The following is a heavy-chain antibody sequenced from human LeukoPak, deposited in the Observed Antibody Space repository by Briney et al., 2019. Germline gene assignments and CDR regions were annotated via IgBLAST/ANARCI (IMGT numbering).Heavy chain of an antibody. CDR1: GNTFTAYY. J-gene: IGHJ5*02. Sequence: GASVKVSCKASGNTFTAYYIHWVRQAPGQGREWMGRINPNSGGTDYAQNFRGRVTLTRDTSISTAYMDLTRLRSDDTAVYYCASDQAGSVNSFDPWGQGTLVTVSS. CDR2: INPNSGGT. CDR3: ASDQAGSVNSFDP. V-gene: IGHV1-2*06.